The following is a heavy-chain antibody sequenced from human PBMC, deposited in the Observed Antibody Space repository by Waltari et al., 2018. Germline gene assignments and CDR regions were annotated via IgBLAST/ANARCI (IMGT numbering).Heavy chain of an antibody. CDR3: ARDPLNPDTLTTRYFDL. D-gene: IGHD4-17*01. CDR2: SIPVFGTP. J-gene: IGHJ2*01. V-gene: IGHV1-69*13. CDR1: GDTFQYYA. Sequence: QVQLEQSGAEVKRPGSSVRVSCKASGDTFQYYAISWVRQAPGQGLEWMGGSIPVFGTPNYAQKFQGRVTITADRSATTAYIEVTSLRSEDTAVYYCARDPLNPDTLTTRYFDLWGHGTLVTVSS.